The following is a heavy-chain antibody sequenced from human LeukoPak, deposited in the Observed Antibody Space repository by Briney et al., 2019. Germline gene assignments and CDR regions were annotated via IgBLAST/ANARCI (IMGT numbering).Heavy chain of an antibody. D-gene: IGHD3-16*01. Sequence: PSETLSLTCAVYGGSFSGYYWSWIRQPPGKGLEWIGEINHSGSTNYNPSLKSRVTISVDTSKNQFSLKLSSVTAADTAVYYCATKDRWRGRLGGGFDPWGQGTLVTVSS. J-gene: IGHJ5*02. V-gene: IGHV4-34*01. CDR1: GGSFSGYY. CDR2: INHSGST. CDR3: ATKDRWRGRLGGGFDP.